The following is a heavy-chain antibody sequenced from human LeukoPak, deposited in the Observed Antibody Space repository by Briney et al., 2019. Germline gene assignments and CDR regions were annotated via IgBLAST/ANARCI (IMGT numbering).Heavy chain of an antibody. Sequence: SETLSLTCTVSGVSISSSNSYWGWIRQPPGKGLEWIGSIYYSGNTYYNASLKSRATISVDTSKNQFSLKLTSVTAADTAVYYCARASSSMVRRPQTQVPYYYYYYMDVWGKGTTVTISS. CDR3: ARASSSMVRRPQTQVPYYYYYYMDV. CDR2: IYYSGNT. D-gene: IGHD3-10*01. V-gene: IGHV4-39*07. CDR1: GVSISSSNSY. J-gene: IGHJ6*03.